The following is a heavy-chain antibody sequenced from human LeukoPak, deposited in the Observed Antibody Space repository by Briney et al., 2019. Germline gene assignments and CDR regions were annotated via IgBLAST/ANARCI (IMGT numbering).Heavy chain of an antibody. CDR1: GYTFTTYA. D-gene: IGHD3-10*01. V-gene: IGHV7-4-1*02. CDR2: INTKTGNP. J-gene: IGHJ6*03. Sequence: ASVKVSCKASGYTFTTYAINWVRQAPGQGFEWMGWINTKTGNPTYAQGFTGRFAFSLDTSVSTAYLQISSLKAEDTAVYYCARDPGDYSYYYYLDVWGKGTTVTVSS. CDR3: ARDPGDYSYYYYLDV.